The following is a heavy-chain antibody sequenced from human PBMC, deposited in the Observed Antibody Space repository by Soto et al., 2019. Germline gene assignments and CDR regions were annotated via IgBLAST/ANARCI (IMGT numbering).Heavy chain of an antibody. CDR2: ISAYNGNT. CDR1: GYTFTSYG. CDR3: ARRRTYYDSSGSGAWFDP. D-gene: IGHD3-22*01. Sequence: ASVKVSCKASGYTFTSYGISWVRQAPGQGLEWMGWISAYNGNTNYAQKLQGRVTMTTDTSTSTAYMELRSLRSDDTAVYYCARRRTYYDSSGSGAWFDPWGQGTLVTVSS. V-gene: IGHV1-18*01. J-gene: IGHJ5*02.